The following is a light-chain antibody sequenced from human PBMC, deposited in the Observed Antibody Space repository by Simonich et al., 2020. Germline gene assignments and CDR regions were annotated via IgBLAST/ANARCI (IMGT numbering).Light chain of an antibody. CDR3: QQYYSTPIT. CDR2: SAS. CDR1: QGISSY. Sequence: DIQLTQSPSSLSASVGDRVTITCRVGQGISSYLNWYRQKPGKVPKLLVYSASNVQSGVPSRFSGSGSGTDFTLTISSLQAEDVAVYYCQQYYSTPITFGQGTRLEIK. J-gene: IGKJ5*01. V-gene: IGKV1-27*01.